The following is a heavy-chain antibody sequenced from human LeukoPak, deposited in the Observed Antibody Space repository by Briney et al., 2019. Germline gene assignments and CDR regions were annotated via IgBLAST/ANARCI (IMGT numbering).Heavy chain of an antibody. CDR3: ARDAYSSSSFDY. Sequence: GGSLRLSCAASGFSFSTCGMHWVRQAPGKGLEWVAFIRYNAINRYYADSVKGRFTISRDDSKNTLDLQMNSLRAEDTAVYYCARDAYSSSSFDYWGQGTLVTVSS. CDR2: IRYNAINR. V-gene: IGHV3-30*02. CDR1: GFSFSTCG. D-gene: IGHD6-19*01. J-gene: IGHJ4*02.